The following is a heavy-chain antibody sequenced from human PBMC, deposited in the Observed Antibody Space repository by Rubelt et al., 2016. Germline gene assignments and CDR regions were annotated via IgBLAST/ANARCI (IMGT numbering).Heavy chain of an antibody. D-gene: IGHD6-19*01. CDR2: MNPNSGGT. J-gene: IGHJ4*02. Sequence: GQLVQSGAEVKEPGASVKVSCKASGYTFTSYDINWVRQASGQGLEWMGWMNPNSGGTNYAQKFQGRVTMTRDTSISTAYMELRSLRFDDTAVYYCARRSSGWPLNSHWGQGTLVTVSS. CDR3: ARRSSGWPLNSH. V-gene: IGHV1-2*02. CDR1: GYTFTSYD.